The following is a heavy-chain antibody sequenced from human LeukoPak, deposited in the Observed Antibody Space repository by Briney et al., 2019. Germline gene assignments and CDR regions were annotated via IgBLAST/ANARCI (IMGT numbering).Heavy chain of an antibody. CDR2: ISGSGGST. Sequence: GGSLRLSRAASGFTFSSYAMSWVRQAPGKGLEWVSAISGSGGSTYYADSVKGRFTISRDNSRNTLYLQMNSLRAEDTAVYYCAKEGPMIVVVITYYFDYWGQGTLVTVSS. CDR3: AKEGPMIVVVITYYFDY. J-gene: IGHJ4*02. D-gene: IGHD3-22*01. V-gene: IGHV3-23*01. CDR1: GFTFSSYA.